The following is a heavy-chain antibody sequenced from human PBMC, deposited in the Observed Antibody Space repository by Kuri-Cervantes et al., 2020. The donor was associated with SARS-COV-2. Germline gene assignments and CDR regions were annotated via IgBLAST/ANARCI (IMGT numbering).Heavy chain of an antibody. CDR1: GFSLTTSGMC. J-gene: IGHJ4*02. CDR2: IDWDDDH. Sequence: SGPTLVKPAQTLTLTCNFAGFSLTTSGMCVAWIRQPPGKALECLARIDWDDDHYYKTSLNTRLSFSKDTSKDQVVLTMTNMDPVDTATYYCVRIRAATVIADYWGQGTLVTVSS. D-gene: IGHD4-11*01. CDR3: VRIRAATVIADY. V-gene: IGHV2-70*11.